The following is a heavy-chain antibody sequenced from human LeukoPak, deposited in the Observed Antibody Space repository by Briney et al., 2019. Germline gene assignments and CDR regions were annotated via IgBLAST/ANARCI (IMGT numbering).Heavy chain of an antibody. V-gene: IGHV4-34*01. CDR3: ARGGYSYARLGGRHFDY. CDR1: GGSFSGYY. CDR2: INHSGST. D-gene: IGHD5-18*01. J-gene: IGHJ4*02. Sequence: SETLSLTCAVYGGSFSGYYCSLIRQPPGKGLEWIGEINHSGSTNYNTSLKSRVTISVDTSKNQFSLKLSSVTAADTAVYYCARGGYSYARLGGRHFDYWGQGTLVTVSS.